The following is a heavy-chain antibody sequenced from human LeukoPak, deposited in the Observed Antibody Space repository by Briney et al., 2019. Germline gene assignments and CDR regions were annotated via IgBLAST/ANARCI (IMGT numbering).Heavy chain of an antibody. CDR3: ARASSGDWFDP. V-gene: IGHV1-8*03. D-gene: IGHD2-15*01. CDR2: MNPNSGNT. CDR1: GYTFTSYD. Sequence: VASVKVSCKASGYTFTSYDINWVRQATGQGLEWMGWMNPNSGNTGYAQKFQGRVTITRNTSISTAYMELSSLRSEDTAVYYCARASSGDWFDPWGQGTLVTVSS. J-gene: IGHJ5*02.